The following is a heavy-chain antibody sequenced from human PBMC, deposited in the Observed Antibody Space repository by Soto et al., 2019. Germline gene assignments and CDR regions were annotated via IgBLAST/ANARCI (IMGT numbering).Heavy chain of an antibody. J-gene: IGHJ4*02. CDR1: GYTFTSYD. D-gene: IGHD3-3*01. CDR2: MNPNSGNT. V-gene: IGHV1-8*01. CDR3: ATHRTITIFGGVIILDY. Sequence: ASVKVSCKASGYTFTSYDINWVRQATGQGLEWMGWMNPNSGNTGYAQKFQGRVAMTRNTSISTAYMELSSLRSEDTAVYYCATHRTITIFGGVIILDYWGRGTLVTVSS.